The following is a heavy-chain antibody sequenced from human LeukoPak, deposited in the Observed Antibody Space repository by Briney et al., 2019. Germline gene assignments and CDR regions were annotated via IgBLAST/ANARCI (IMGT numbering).Heavy chain of an antibody. CDR3: ARDDYGDYVSYFLH. V-gene: IGHV1-18*01. CDR2: ISAYNGKT. D-gene: IGHD4-17*01. Sequence: ASVKVSCNASGYTFSNYGISLVRQAPGQGPEWMGWISAYNGKTNYAQKVQGRVTMTTDTSTSTAYMELRSLRSDDTAVYYCARDDYGDYVSYFLHLGQGTLVIVSS. J-gene: IGHJ1*01. CDR1: GYTFSNYG.